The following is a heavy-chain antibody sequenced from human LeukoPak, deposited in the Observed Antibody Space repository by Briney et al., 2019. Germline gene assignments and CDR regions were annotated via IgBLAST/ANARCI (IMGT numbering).Heavy chain of an antibody. CDR2: VTGSGDYT. D-gene: IGHD3-3*01. CDR1: GFTYSRYA. CDR3: AKVTIFGVVPDY. V-gene: IGHV3-23*01. Sequence: GGSLRLSCEASGFTYSRYAMNWVRQAPGKGLEWVSAVTGSGDYTYYADSVKGRFTISRDNSKNTLYLQMNSLRAEDTAVYYCAKVTIFGVVPDYWGQGTLVTVSS. J-gene: IGHJ4*02.